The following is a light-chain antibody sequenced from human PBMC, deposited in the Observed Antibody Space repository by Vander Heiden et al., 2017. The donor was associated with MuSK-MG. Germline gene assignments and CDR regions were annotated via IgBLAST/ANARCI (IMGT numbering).Light chain of an antibody. CDR3: QQDDSSSWT. V-gene: IGKV4-1*01. J-gene: IGKJ1*01. Sequence: DIVLTQSPDSLAVSLGEKGAINCSSSQTVLYSSNNNSYLAWYQQKPGKAPKLLIYWASTRESGVPERFSGSGSGTEFTLTISSLQAEDLAIYYCQQDDSSSWTFGQGTKVEIK. CDR2: WAS. CDR1: QTVLYSSNNNSY.